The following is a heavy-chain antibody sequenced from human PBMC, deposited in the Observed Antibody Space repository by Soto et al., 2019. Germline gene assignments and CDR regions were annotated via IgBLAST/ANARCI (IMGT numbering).Heavy chain of an antibody. CDR1: GFTFSNAW. J-gene: IGHJ4*02. V-gene: IGHV3-15*07. CDR3: TTDPPPLGYNWNPSAY. Sequence: GGSLRLSCAASGFTFSNAWMNWVRQAPGKGLEWVGRIKSKTDGGTTDYAAPVKGRFTISSDVSHNTLFLQINSLKTLDKSVYYCTTDPPPLGYNWNPSAYWGQGTLVTVSS. CDR2: IKSKTDGGTT. D-gene: IGHD1-20*01.